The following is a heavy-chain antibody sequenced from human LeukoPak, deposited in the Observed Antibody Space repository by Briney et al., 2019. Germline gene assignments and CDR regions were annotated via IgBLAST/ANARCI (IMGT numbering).Heavy chain of an antibody. Sequence: PSETLSLTCTVSGGSISSSSYYWGWIRQPPGKGLEWIGSIYYSGSTYYNPSLKSRVTISVDTSKNQFSLKLSSVTAADTAVYYCARRRWRRNYYYYYMDVWGKGTTVTISS. CDR2: IYYSGST. CDR3: ARRRWRRNYYYYYMDV. J-gene: IGHJ6*03. D-gene: IGHD2-15*01. V-gene: IGHV4-39*07. CDR1: GGSISSSSYY.